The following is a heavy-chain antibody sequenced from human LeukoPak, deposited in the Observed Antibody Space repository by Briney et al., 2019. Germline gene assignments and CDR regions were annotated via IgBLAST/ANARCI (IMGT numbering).Heavy chain of an antibody. CDR3: AKDGRKQLWLGSSYYYYYMDV. V-gene: IGHV1-8*01. Sequence: GASVKVSCKASGYTFTSYDINWVRQATGQGLEWMGWMNPNSGNTGYAQKFQGRVTMTRNTSISTAYMELSSLRSEDTAVYYCAKDGRKQLWLGSSYYYYYMDVWGKGTTVTVSS. CDR1: GYTFTSYD. CDR2: MNPNSGNT. D-gene: IGHD5-18*01. J-gene: IGHJ6*03.